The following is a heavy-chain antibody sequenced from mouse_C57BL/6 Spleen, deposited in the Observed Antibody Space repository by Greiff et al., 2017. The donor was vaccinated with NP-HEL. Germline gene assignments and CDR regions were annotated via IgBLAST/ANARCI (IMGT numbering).Heavy chain of an antibody. CDR1: GYSITSGYY. CDR3: ASCGNHERAMDY. D-gene: IGHD2-1*01. CDR2: ISYDGSN. J-gene: IGHJ4*01. Sequence: DVKLQESGPGLVKPSQSLSLTCSVTGYSITSGYYWNWIRQFPGNKLEWMGYISYDGSNNYNPSLKNRISITRDTSKNQFFLKLNSVTTEDTATYYCASCGNHERAMDYWGQGTSVTVSS. V-gene: IGHV3-6*01.